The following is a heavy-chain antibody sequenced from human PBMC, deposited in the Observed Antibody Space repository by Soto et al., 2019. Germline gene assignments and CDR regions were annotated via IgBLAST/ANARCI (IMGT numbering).Heavy chain of an antibody. Sequence: QVQLQESGPGLVKPSQTLSLTCTVSGGSISSGGYYWSWIRQHPGKGLEWIGYIYYSGNTYYNSSLKSRVTISVDPSKNQFSLKLSSVTAADTAVYYCARVSLVRGVLQHFQDWGQGTLVDVSS. V-gene: IGHV4-31*03. D-gene: IGHD3-10*01. CDR1: GGSISSGGYY. CDR3: ARVSLVRGVLQHFQD. J-gene: IGHJ1*01. CDR2: IYYSGNT.